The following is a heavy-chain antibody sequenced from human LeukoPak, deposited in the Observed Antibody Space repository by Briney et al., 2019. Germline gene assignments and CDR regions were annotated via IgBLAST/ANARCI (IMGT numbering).Heavy chain of an antibody. CDR3: ARDPLVYCSSTSCYPIGDDAFDI. CDR1: GYTFTGYY. D-gene: IGHD2-2*01. J-gene: IGHJ3*02. V-gene: IGHV1-2*02. Sequence: GASVKVSCKASGYTFTGYYMHWVRQAPGQGLEWMGWINPNSGGTNYAQKFQGRVTMTTDTSTSTAYMELRSLRSDDTAVYYCARDPLVYCSSTSCYPIGDDAFDIWGQGKMVTVSS. CDR2: INPNSGGT.